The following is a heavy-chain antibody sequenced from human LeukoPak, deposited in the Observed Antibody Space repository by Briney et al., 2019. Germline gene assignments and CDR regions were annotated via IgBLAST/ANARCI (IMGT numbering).Heavy chain of an antibody. V-gene: IGHV4-59*08. CDR1: GDSISSFY. CDR3: VSHSGSYRFDS. Sequence: SETLSLTCTVSGDSISSFYWSWIRQASGKGLEWVGLISHSGSTNYNPSLTNRVTMSVDPSTSRFSLRLTSVTAADTAVYYCVSHSGSYRFDSWGQGILVTVSS. J-gene: IGHJ4*02. D-gene: IGHD3-16*02. CDR2: ISHSGST.